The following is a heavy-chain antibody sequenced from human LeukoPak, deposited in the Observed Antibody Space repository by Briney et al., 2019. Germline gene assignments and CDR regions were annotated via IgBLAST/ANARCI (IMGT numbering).Heavy chain of an antibody. J-gene: IGHJ4*02. D-gene: IGHD3-22*01. CDR2: IYTSGST. Sequence: SETLSLTCAVSGGSISSYYWSWIRQPAGKGLEWIGRIYTSGSTNYNPSLKSRVTMSVDTSKNQFPLKLSSVTAADTAVYYCAREDYYDSSGYYWGQGTLVTVSS. CDR3: AREDYYDSSGYY. V-gene: IGHV4-4*07. CDR1: GGSISSYY.